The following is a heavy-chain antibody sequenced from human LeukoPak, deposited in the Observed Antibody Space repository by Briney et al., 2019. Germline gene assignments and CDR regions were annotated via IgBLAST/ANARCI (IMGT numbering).Heavy chain of an antibody. D-gene: IGHD3-16*01. CDR1: GFTFTNYG. V-gene: IGHV1-18*01. J-gene: IGHJ4*02. Sequence: GASVKVSSKASGFTFTNYGISWVRQAPGQGLEWMGWISAYNGDTNYAQKLQDRVTMTTDTSTRTAYMELRSLRSDDTAMYYCARDEGVGERGAYWGQGTLVTVSS. CDR2: ISAYNGDT. CDR3: ARDEGVGERGAY.